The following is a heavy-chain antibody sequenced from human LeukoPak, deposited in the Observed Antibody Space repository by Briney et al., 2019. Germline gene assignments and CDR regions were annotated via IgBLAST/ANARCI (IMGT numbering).Heavy chain of an antibody. J-gene: IGHJ5*02. V-gene: IGHV1-69*05. CDR3: ARVITTPESGSQWFDP. CDR2: IIPIFGTA. CDR1: GYTFTSYA. D-gene: IGHD3-22*01. Sequence: ASVKVSCKASGYTFTSYAISWVRQAPGQGLEWMGRIIPIFGTANYAQKFQGRVTITTDESTSTAYMELSSLRSEDTAVYYCARVITTPESGSQWFDPWGQGTLVTVSS.